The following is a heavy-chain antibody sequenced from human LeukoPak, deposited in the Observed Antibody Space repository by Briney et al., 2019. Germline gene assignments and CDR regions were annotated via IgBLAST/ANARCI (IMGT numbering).Heavy chain of an antibody. Sequence: ASGRVSSKTSGGTFSTSAITWVRQAPGQGLEWMGRIIPVLNITTYAKRFQGRVTITADTSTSTVYMELSSLRSEETAVYYCARDQGLTAPPPYGLDVWGQGTTV. CDR1: GGTFSTSA. CDR2: IIPVLNIT. D-gene: IGHD5-18*01. CDR3: ARDQGLTAPPPYGLDV. V-gene: IGHV1-69*04. J-gene: IGHJ6*02.